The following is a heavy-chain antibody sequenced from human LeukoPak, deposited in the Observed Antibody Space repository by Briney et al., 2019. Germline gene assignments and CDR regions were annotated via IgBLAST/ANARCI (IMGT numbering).Heavy chain of an antibody. D-gene: IGHD5-12*01. Sequence: GGSLRLSCAVSGFTVSSFFMSWVRQTPGKGLELVSVIHTSGSTNYADSVKGRFTISRHSSKNTLYLQMNSLRTEDTAVYYCARGGYSGNDYSSFDIWGQGTLVTVSS. CDR1: GFTVSSFF. CDR3: ARGGYSGNDYSSFDI. CDR2: IHTSGST. V-gene: IGHV3-53*04. J-gene: IGHJ3*02.